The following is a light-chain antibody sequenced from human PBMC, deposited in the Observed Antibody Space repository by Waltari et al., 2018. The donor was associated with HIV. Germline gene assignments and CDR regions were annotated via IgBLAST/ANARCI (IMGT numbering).Light chain of an antibody. V-gene: IGLV3-21*04. J-gene: IGLJ3*02. Sequence: SYILTQPPSVSMAPGKTARITCGENNIGRKRVHWYQQRPGQAPVLVMYFDTDRPSGIPERFSGSNSGNTATLTISRVEAGDEADYYCQVWDSRSDHPMFGGGTKLTVL. CDR2: FDT. CDR3: QVWDSRSDHPM. CDR1: NIGRKR.